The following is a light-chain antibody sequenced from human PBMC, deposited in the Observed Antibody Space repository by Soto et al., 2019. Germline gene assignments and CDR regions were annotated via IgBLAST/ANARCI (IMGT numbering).Light chain of an antibody. CDR2: EVS. CDR3: SSYTSTTLLV. Sequence: QSALTQPASVSGSPGQSITISCTGTSSDVGGYHYVSWYQQHPGKAPKAIIYEVSYRPSGVSNLFSGSKSGNTASLTISGLQVEDEADYFCSSYTSTTLLVFGGGTKLTVL. V-gene: IGLV2-14*01. J-gene: IGLJ2*01. CDR1: SSDVGGYHY.